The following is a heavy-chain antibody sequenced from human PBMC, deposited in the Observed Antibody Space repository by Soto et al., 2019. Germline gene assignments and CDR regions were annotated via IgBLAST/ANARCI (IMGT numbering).Heavy chain of an antibody. J-gene: IGHJ4*02. CDR3: ARGATMVRGAITPAGY. D-gene: IGHD3-10*01. CDR2: INAGNGNT. CDR1: GYTFTSYA. V-gene: IGHV1-3*01. Sequence: ASVKVSCKASGYTFTSYAMHWVRQAPGQRLEWMGWINAGNGNTKYSQKFQGRVTITRDTSASTAYMELSSLRSEDTAVYYCARGATMVRGAITPAGYWGQGSLVTVSS.